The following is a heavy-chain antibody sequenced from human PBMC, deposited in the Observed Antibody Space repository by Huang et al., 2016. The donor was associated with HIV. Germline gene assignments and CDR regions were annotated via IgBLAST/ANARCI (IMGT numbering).Heavy chain of an antibody. V-gene: IGHV5-51*01. J-gene: IGHJ4*02. Sequence: VQLVQSGAEVKKPGESLKISCKGSGYSFSSYWIAWGRQMPGKGLEWMGIIFTDDSATTYSPSFEGQGTISADKSIGTAYLQWSSLKASDTAMYYCARRFSSSSGYFDYWGQGSLVTVSS. D-gene: IGHD6-6*01. CDR3: ARRFSSSSGYFDY. CDR2: IFTDDSAT. CDR1: GYSFSSYW.